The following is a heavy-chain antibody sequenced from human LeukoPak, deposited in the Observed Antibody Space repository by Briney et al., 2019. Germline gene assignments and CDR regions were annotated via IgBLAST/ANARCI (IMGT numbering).Heavy chain of an antibody. J-gene: IGHJ3*02. D-gene: IGHD6-19*01. Sequence: GSLRLSCAASGFTFSSYAMSWVRQAPGKGLEWVANIKQDGSEKYYVDSVKGRFTISRDNAKNSLYLQMNSLRAEDTAVYYCARVPEGAGAFDIWGQGTMVTVSS. CDR3: ARVPEGAGAFDI. CDR2: IKQDGSEK. V-gene: IGHV3-7*04. CDR1: GFTFSSYA.